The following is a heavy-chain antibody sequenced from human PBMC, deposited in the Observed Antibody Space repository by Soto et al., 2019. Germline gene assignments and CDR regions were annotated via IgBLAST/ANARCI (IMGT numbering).Heavy chain of an antibody. Sequence: SEILSLTCTVSGGSISSYYWSWIRQPPGKGLEWIGYIYYSGSTNYNPSLKSRVTISVDTSKNQFSLKLSSVTAADTAVYYCAGHSGWYFDLWGRGTLVTVSS. CDR3: AGHSGWYFDL. CDR2: IYYSGST. V-gene: IGHV4-59*01. J-gene: IGHJ2*01. CDR1: GGSISSYY. D-gene: IGHD3-10*01.